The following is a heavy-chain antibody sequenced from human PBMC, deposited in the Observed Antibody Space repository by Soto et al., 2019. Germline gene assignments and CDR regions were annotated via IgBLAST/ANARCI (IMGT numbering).Heavy chain of an antibody. J-gene: IGHJ4*02. V-gene: IGHV3-23*01. CDR1: GFTFSTYA. D-gene: IGHD2-2*01. CDR3: VPLCRYCSTTTPS. CDR2: ISGNGGDYT. Sequence: EVQLLESGGGLVQPGGSLRLSCAASGFTFSTYAMSWVRQAPRKGLEWVSAISGNGGDYTYYADSVKGRFTISRDNSKNTLYLYMNSLRAEDTAVYYCVPLCRYCSTTTPSWGQGTLVTVSS.